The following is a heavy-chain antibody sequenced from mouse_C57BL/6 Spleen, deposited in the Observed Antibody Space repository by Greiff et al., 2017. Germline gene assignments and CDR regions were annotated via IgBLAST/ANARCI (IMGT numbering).Heavy chain of an antibody. CDR2: IYPGDGDT. Sequence: VKLQESGPELVKPGASVKISCKASGYSFSSSWMNWVKQRPGKGLEWIGRIYPGDGDTNYNGKFKGKATLTADKSSSTAYMQLRSLTSEDSAVYFCASSPRDASLGAYYDYDEGAAYWGQGTLVTVSA. D-gene: IGHD2-4*01. CDR1: GYSFSSSW. V-gene: IGHV1-82*01. J-gene: IGHJ3*01. CDR3: ASSPRDASLGAYYDYDEGAAY.